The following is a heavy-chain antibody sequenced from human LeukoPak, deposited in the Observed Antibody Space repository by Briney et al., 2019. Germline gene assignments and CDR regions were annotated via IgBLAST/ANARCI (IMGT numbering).Heavy chain of an antibody. V-gene: IGHV4-59*12. D-gene: IGHD3-22*01. J-gene: IGHJ4*02. Sequence: SETLSLTCTVSGGSISSYYWSWIRQPPGKGLEWIGYIYYSGSTNYNPSLKSRVTISVDTSKNQFSLKLSSVTAADTAVYYCARGLDYYDSSGSHYWGQGTLVTVSS. CDR2: IYYSGST. CDR3: ARGLDYYDSSGSHY. CDR1: GGSISSYY.